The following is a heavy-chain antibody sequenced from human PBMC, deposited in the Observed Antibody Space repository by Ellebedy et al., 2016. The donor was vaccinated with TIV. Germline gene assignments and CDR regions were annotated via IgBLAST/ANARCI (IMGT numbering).Heavy chain of an antibody. D-gene: IGHD4-23*01. V-gene: IGHV3-53*01. CDR2: IYSGGST. J-gene: IGHJ4*02. Sequence: GESLKISCAASGFTVSSNYMTWVRQARGNGLEWVSVIYSGGSTYYADSVKGRFTISRDNSKSTPYLQMNRLRAEDTAVYYCARDPYGGNLLVYWGQGTLVTVSS. CDR1: GFTVSSNY. CDR3: ARDPYGGNLLVY.